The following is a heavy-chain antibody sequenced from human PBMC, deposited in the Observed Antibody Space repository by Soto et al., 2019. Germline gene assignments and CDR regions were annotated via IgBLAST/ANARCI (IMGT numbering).Heavy chain of an antibody. V-gene: IGHV4-4*02. CDR2: IYHSGST. Sequence: QVQLQESGPGLVKPSGTLSLTCAVSSGSISSSNWWSWVRQPPGKGLEWIGEIYHSGSTNYNPSLKSRVPISVDKSKNQFSLKLSSVTAADTAVYYCASPYYDFWSGYSSSGYFDLWGRGTLVTVSS. CDR1: SGSISSSNW. J-gene: IGHJ2*01. D-gene: IGHD3-3*01. CDR3: ASPYYDFWSGYSSSGYFDL.